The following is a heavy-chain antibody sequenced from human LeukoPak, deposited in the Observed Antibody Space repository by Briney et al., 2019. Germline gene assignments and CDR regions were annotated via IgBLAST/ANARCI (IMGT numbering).Heavy chain of an antibody. CDR2: ISGTTGTT. V-gene: IGHV3-23*01. CDR1: VFSFSSYA. CDR3: ATKTSYGDRYFDY. J-gene: IGHJ4*02. D-gene: IGHD4-17*01. Sequence: GGSLRLSCAASVFSFSSYAMSWIRQAPGKGLEWLSAISGTTGTTFYADAVKGRFTISRDNSKNTLFLQMNSLRAEDTAVYYCATKTSYGDRYFDYWGQGTLVTVSS.